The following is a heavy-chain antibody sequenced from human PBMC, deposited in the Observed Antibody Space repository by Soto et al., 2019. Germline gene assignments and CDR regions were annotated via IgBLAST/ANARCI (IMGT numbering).Heavy chain of an antibody. CDR3: ARLGSGWSVDY. CDR1: GFTFSGYY. CDR2: IGGRANSI. D-gene: IGHD6-19*01. V-gene: IGHV3-11*01. Sequence: QVQLVESGGGLVKPGGSLRVSCAASGFTFSGYYMSWIRQAPGKGLEWVSYIGGRANSIYYADSVKGRFTISRDNGKTSLFLQMNGLRVEDTAVYYCARLGSGWSVDYWGQGTLVTVSS. J-gene: IGHJ4*02.